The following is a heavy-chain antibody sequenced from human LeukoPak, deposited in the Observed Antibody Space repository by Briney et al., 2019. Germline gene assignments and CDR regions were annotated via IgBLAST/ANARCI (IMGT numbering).Heavy chain of an antibody. CDR2: ISYDGNYK. CDR1: GYTFSSYA. V-gene: IGHV3-30-3*01. D-gene: IGHD6-19*01. Sequence: QSGGSLRLPCAASGYTFSSYAMHWVRQAPGKGLEWVAVISYDGNYKYYADSVTGRFTISRDNSTNALYLQMNSLRAEDTAVYYCARKYSSGNAHFDYWGQRTLVTVSS. J-gene: IGHJ4*02. CDR3: ARKYSSGNAHFDY.